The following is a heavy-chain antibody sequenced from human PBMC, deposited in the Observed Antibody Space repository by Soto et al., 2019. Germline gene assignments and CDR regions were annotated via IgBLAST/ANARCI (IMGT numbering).Heavy chain of an antibody. J-gene: IGHJ4*02. Sequence: QVQLVESGGGVVQPGRSLRLSCEASGFTFSSYSMHWVRQGPGKGLEWVAVMATDGNKKYYADSVKGRFTISRDNSKNILYLQMSSLRVENTAGYCCAGGDYGSGRDRDYWAKGTRVTVS. V-gene: IGHV3-30-3*01. CDR3: AGGDYGSGRDRDY. CDR2: MATDGNKK. CDR1: GFTFSSYS. D-gene: IGHD3-10*01.